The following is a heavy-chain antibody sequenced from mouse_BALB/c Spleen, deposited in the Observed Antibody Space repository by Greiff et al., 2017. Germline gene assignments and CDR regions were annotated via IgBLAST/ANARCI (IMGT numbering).Heavy chain of an antibody. D-gene: IGHD1-1*01. CDR3: ARTLITTVVYFDY. J-gene: IGHJ2*01. CDR1: GYTFTSYV. CDR2: INPYNDGT. V-gene: IGHV1-14*01. Sequence: VQLQQSGPELVKPGASVKMSCKASGYTFTSYVMHWVKQKPEQGLEWIGYINPYNDGTKYNEKFKGKATLTSDKSSSTAYMELSSLTSEDSAVYYCARTLITTVVYFDYWGQGTTLTVSS.